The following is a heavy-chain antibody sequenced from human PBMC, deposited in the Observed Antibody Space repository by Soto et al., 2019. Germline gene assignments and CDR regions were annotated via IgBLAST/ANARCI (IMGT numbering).Heavy chain of an antibody. Sequence: QVQLQQWGAGLLKPSETLSLTCAVYGGSFSGYYWSWIRQPPGKGLEWIGEINHSGSTNYNPSLKSRVTISVDTSKNQFSLKLSSVTAADTAVYYCARGRWIVVVPAATYYYYGMDVWGQGTTVTVSS. CDR3: ARGRWIVVVPAATYYYYGMDV. V-gene: IGHV4-34*01. CDR2: INHSGST. J-gene: IGHJ6*02. D-gene: IGHD2-2*01. CDR1: GGSFSGYY.